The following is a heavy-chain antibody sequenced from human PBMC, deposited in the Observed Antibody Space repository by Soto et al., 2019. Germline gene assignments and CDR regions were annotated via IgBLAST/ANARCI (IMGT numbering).Heavy chain of an antibody. CDR3: ARDLGSYFGGGYYYGMDV. D-gene: IGHD1-26*01. J-gene: IGHJ6*02. CDR2: IWYDGSNK. V-gene: IGHV3-33*01. Sequence: QVQLVESGGGVVQPGRSLRLSCAASGFTFSSSGMHWVRQAPGKGLEWVAVIWYDGSNKYYADSVKGRFTISRDNSKNTLYLQMNSLRAEDTAVYYCARDLGSYFGGGYYYGMDVWGQGTTVTLSS. CDR1: GFTFSSSG.